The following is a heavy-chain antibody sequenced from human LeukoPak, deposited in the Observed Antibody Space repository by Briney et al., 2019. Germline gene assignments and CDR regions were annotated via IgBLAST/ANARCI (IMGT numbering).Heavy chain of an antibody. D-gene: IGHD5-18*01. J-gene: IGHJ4*02. CDR1: GGSFSGYY. CDR2: INHSGST. CDR3: ARVEWIQLWYYFDY. V-gene: IGHV4-34*09. Sequence: SETLSLTCAVYGGSFSGYYWSWIRQPPGKGLEWIGEINHSGSTNYNPSLKSRVTISVDTSKNQFSLKLSSVTAADTAVYYCARVEWIQLWYYFDYWGQGTLVTVSS.